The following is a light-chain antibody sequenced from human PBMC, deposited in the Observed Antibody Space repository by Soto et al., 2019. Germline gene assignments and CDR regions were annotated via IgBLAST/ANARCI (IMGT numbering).Light chain of an antibody. CDR1: QSVSDY. CDR3: QQRYNWPPWT. CDR2: DAS. V-gene: IGKV3-11*01. Sequence: EIVLTQSPATLSLSPGERATLSCRASQSVSDYLAWYQQKPGQAPSILIYDASTRATGIPARFSGSGSGTDFTLTISSLEPEDFAVYFCQQRYNWPPWTFGQGTKVDI. J-gene: IGKJ1*01.